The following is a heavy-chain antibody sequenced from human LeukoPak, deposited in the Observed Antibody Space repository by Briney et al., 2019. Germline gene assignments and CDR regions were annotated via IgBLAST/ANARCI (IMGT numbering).Heavy chain of an antibody. J-gene: IGHJ4*02. V-gene: IGHV3-30*02. CDR1: GFTFSSYG. CDR2: IRYDGSNK. CDR3: AKAVPGDYPFDY. Sequence: PGGSLRLSCAASGFTFSSYGMHWVRQAPGKGLEWVAFIRYDGSNKYYADSVKGRFTISRDNSKNTLYLQMNRLRAEDTAVYYCAKAVPGDYPFDYWGQGTLVTVSS. D-gene: IGHD4-17*01.